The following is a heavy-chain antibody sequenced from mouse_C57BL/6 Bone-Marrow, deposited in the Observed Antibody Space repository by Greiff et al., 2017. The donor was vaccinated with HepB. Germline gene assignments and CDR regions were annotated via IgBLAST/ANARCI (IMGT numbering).Heavy chain of an antibody. D-gene: IGHD2-4*01. Sequence: VKLVESGPGLVQPSQSLSITCTVSGFSLTSYGVHWVRQSPGKGLEWLGVIWSGGSSDYNAAFISRLSISKDNSKSQVFFKMNSLQADDTAIYYCARLPIYYDYDEAYWGQGTLVTVSA. CDR1: GFSLTSYG. CDR3: ARLPIYYDYDEAY. CDR2: IWSGGSS. J-gene: IGHJ3*01. V-gene: IGHV2-2*01.